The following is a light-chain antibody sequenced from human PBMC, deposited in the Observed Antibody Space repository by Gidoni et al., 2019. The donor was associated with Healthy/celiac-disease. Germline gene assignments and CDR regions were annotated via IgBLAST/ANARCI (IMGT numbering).Light chain of an antibody. V-gene: IGKV1-5*01. Sequence: DIQMTQSPSTLSASVGDRVTIPCRASQSISSWLAWYQQKPGNAPKLLIYDASSLQSSVPSRFSGSGSGTEFTLTISSLQPDDFATYYCQQYNSYSGTFGQGTKVEIK. CDR3: QQYNSYSGT. CDR2: DAS. J-gene: IGKJ1*01. CDR1: QSISSW.